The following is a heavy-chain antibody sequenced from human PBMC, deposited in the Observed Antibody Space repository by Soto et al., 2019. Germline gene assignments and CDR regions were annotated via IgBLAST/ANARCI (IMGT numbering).Heavy chain of an antibody. D-gene: IGHD6-19*01. CDR3: ARRGAVAGRRANYYYYGMDV. Sequence: PGGSLRLSCAASGFTFSDYYMTWIRQAPGKGLEWVSYISSSGSTIYYADSVKGRFTISRDNAKNSLYLQMNSLRAEDTAVYYCARRGAVAGRRANYYYYGMDVWGQGTRVTVSS. CDR1: GFTFSDYY. V-gene: IGHV3-11*01. CDR2: ISSSGSTI. J-gene: IGHJ6*02.